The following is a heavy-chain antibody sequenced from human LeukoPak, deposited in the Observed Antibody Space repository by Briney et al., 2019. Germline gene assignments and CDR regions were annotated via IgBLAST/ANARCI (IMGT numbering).Heavy chain of an antibody. J-gene: IGHJ3*02. CDR1: GYTFTSND. D-gene: IGHD3-22*01. Sequence: GASVKVSCKASGYTFTSNDINWVRQATGQGLEWMGWMNPNSGNTGYAQKFQGRVTITRNTSISTAYMELSSLRSEDTAVYFCARSHGMIEAFDIWGQGTMVTVSS. V-gene: IGHV1-8*03. CDR3: ARSHGMIEAFDI. CDR2: MNPNSGNT.